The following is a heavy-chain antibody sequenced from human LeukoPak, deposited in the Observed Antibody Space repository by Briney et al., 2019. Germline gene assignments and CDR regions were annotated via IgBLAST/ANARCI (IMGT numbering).Heavy chain of an antibody. CDR3: ARTTEAHSWRTRYYDYYMDV. Sequence: PSETLSLTCTVSGGSISSYYWSWIRQPPGKGLEWIGEINPSGITNYNPSLKSRVTISVDTSKNQFSLKLSSVTAADTAVYYCARTTEAHSWRTRYYDYYMDVWGKGTTVTVSS. CDR2: INPSGIT. CDR1: GGSISSYY. V-gene: IGHV4-34*01. D-gene: IGHD6-13*01. J-gene: IGHJ6*03.